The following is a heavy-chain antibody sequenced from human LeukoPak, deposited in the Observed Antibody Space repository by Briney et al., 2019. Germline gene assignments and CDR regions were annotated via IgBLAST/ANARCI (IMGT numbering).Heavy chain of an antibody. CDR2: ISYDGNNK. D-gene: IGHD2-2*02. J-gene: IGHJ4*02. CDR3: ARDNEAGVPAAISLLLDY. Sequence: GGSLRLSCAASGFTFSSSAMRWVRQAPGKGLEWVAVISYDGNNKYYADSVKGRFTISRDNSKNTLYLQMNSLRAEDTAAYYCARDNEAGVPAAISLLLDYWGQGNLVTVSS. CDR1: GFTFSSSA. V-gene: IGHV3-30-3*01.